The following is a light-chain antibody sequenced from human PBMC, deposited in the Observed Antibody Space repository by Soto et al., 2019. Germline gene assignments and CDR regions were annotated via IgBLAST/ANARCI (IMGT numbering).Light chain of an antibody. CDR2: EGS. Sequence: QAVLTQPASVSGSPGQSITISCTGTSSDVGSYNLVSWYQQHPGKAPKLMIYEGSKRPSGVSNRFSGSKSGNTASLTISGLQAEEEADYYCCSYAGSSTWVFGGGTQLTVL. CDR1: SSDVGSYNL. J-gene: IGLJ3*02. V-gene: IGLV2-23*01. CDR3: CSYAGSSTWV.